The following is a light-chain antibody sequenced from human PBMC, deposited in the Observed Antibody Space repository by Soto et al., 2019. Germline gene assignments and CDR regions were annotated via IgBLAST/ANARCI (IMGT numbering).Light chain of an antibody. CDR3: CSYAGSSTFYV. CDR2: EGS. V-gene: IGLV2-23*01. J-gene: IGLJ1*01. Sequence: QSALTQPASVSGSPGQSITISVTGTSSDVGSYNLVSWYQQHPGKAPKLMIYEGSKRPSGVSNRFSGSKSGNTASLTISGLQAEDEADYYCCSYAGSSTFYVFGTGTKLTVL. CDR1: SSDVGSYNL.